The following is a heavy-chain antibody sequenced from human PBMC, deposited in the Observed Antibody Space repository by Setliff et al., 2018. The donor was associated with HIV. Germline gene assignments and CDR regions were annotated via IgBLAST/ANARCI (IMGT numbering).Heavy chain of an antibody. V-gene: IGHV1-69*13. D-gene: IGHD4-17*01. CDR1: GGTFSSYA. CDR2: IIPIFGTA. Sequence: GASVKVSCKASGGTFSSYAISWVRQAPGQGLEWMGGIIPIFGTANYAQKFQGRVTITADESTSTAYMELNSLRSEDTAVYYCARDGDYGEPFDYWGQGTLVTVSS. J-gene: IGHJ4*02. CDR3: ARDGDYGEPFDY.